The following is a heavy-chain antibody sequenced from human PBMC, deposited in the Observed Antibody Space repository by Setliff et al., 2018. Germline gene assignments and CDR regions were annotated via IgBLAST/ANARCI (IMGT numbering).Heavy chain of an antibody. CDR3: ARSPRWIPWFDY. CDR2: FSSRNDYI. Sequence: GGSLRLSCAASGFAFSNYAMSWVRQAPGKGLEWVSSFSSRNDYIVYADSVKGRFTISRDNAENSLYLQMTSLRAEDTAVYYCARSPRWIPWFDYWGQGILVTVS. J-gene: IGHJ4*02. V-gene: IGHV3-21*01. CDR1: GFAFSNYA. D-gene: IGHD5-18*01.